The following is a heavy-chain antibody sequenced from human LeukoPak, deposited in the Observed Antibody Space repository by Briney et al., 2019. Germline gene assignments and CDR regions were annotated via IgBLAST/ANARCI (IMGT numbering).Heavy chain of an antibody. V-gene: IGHV1-46*01. J-gene: IGHJ4*02. CDR3: ARASNKVVPAAAVDY. Sequence: AASVKVSCKASGYPFTGYYTHWVRQAPGQGLEWMGIINPSGGSTSYAQKFQGRVTMTRDMSTSTVYMELSSLRSEDTAVYYCARASNKVVPAAAVDYWGQGTLVTVSS. CDR2: INPSGGST. D-gene: IGHD2-2*01. CDR1: GYPFTGYY.